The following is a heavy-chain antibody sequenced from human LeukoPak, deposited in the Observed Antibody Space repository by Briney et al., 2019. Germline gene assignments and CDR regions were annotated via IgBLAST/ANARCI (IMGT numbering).Heavy chain of an antibody. V-gene: IGHV4-39*02. D-gene: IGHD6-19*01. Sequence: SETLSLTCTVSGGSISNISYYWGWIRQTPGKGLEWIGSIYYSGGTNYNPSLKSRLTISVDTYKNHFSLKLSSVTAADAAVYYCATLRTSGWYFDYWGQGTLVTVSS. CDR1: GGSISNISYY. CDR2: IYYSGGT. CDR3: ATLRTSGWYFDY. J-gene: IGHJ4*02.